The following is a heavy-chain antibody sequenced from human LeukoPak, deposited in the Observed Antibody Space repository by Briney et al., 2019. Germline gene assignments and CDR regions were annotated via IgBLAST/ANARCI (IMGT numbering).Heavy chain of an antibody. CDR1: GYSFTSHY. J-gene: IGHJ6*04. D-gene: IGHD3-9*01. Sequence: ASVKVSCKASGYSFTSHYMHWVRQAPGQGLEWMGIINPSGGSTSYAQKFQGRVTMTRDTSTSTVYMELSSLRSEDTAVYYCARGGYYDILTGNYGMDVWGKATTVTVSS. CDR2: INPSGGST. CDR3: ARGGYYDILTGNYGMDV. V-gene: IGHV1-46*01.